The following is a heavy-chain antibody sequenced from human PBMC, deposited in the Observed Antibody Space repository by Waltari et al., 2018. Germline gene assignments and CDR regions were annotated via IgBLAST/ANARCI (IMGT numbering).Heavy chain of an antibody. J-gene: IGHJ5*02. V-gene: IGHV1-24*01. CDR3: ATGSWSTPGWFDT. CDR2: VDPEDGET. D-gene: IGHD3-10*01. Sequence: QVQLVQSGAEVKKPGASVKVPCKVSGNTLIELSMHWVRQAPGEGLEWMGGVDPEDGETVYAQKFQGRVTMTEDTSTDTAYMELSSLRSDDTAVYYCATGSWSTPGWFDTWGQGTLVTVSS. CDR1: GNTLIELS.